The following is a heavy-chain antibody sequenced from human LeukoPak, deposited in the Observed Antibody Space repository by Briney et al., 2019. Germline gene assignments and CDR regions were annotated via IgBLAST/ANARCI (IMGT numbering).Heavy chain of an antibody. D-gene: IGHD3-10*01. CDR2: IYPGDSDT. CDR3: ARRVVRGVISHDY. Sequence: GESLKISCAVSGYSFTSYCIGWVRQTTGKGLEWMGGIYPGDSDTRYSPSLQCQVTMSADKSSSTAYLQWSSLKASDTAMYYCARRVVRGVISHDYWGQGTLVTVCS. V-gene: IGHV5-51*01. J-gene: IGHJ4*02. CDR1: GYSFTSYC.